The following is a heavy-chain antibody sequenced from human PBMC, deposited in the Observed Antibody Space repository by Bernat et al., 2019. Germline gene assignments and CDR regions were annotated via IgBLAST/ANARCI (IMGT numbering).Heavy chain of an antibody. J-gene: IGHJ5*02. CDR3: ARASGLEWLFSERSPNWFDP. D-gene: IGHD3-3*01. Sequence: QVQLQESGPGLVKPSQTLSLTCTVSGGSISSGDYYWSWIRQPPGKGLEWIGYIYYSGSTYYNPSLKSRVTISVDTSKNQFSLKLSSVTAADTAVYYCARASGLEWLFSERSPNWFDPWGQGTLVTVSS. V-gene: IGHV4-30-4*01. CDR2: IYYSGST. CDR1: GGSISSGDYY.